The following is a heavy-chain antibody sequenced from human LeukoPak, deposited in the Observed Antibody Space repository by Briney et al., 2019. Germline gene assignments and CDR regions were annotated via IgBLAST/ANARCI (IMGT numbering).Heavy chain of an antibody. J-gene: IGHJ4*02. V-gene: IGHV1-69*05. CDR3: AIPSTGWYTYDQ. CDR2: IIPIFGTA. Sequence: SVKVSCRASGGTFSNYAITWVRQAPGQGLEWMGGIIPIFGTANYAQKFQGRVTITTDESTSIVYMEVSSLKSEDTAAYYCAIPSTGWYTYDQWGQGTLVTVSS. CDR1: GGTFSNYA. D-gene: IGHD6-19*01.